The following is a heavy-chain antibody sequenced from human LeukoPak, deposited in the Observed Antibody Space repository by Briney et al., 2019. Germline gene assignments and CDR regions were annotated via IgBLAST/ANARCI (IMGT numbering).Heavy chain of an antibody. CDR2: INPNSGGT. J-gene: IGHJ3*02. CDR3: ARASGRYSDAFDI. D-gene: IGHD1-26*01. V-gene: IGHV1-2*02. Sequence: ASVKVSCKASGYTFTGYYMHWVRQAPGQGREWMGWINPNSGGTNYAQNFQGRVTMTRDTSISTAYMELSRLRSDDTALYYCARASGRYSDAFDIWGQGTMVTVSS. CDR1: GYTFTGYY.